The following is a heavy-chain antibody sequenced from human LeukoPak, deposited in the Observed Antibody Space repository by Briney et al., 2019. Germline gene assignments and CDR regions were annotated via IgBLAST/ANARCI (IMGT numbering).Heavy chain of an antibody. D-gene: IGHD2/OR15-2a*01. Sequence: GSLRLSCAASGNYWMHWVRQAPGKGLVWVSHINSDGSWTSYADSVKGRFTISKDNAKNTVYLQMNSLRAEDTAVYYCVSFYETYWGRGTLVTVSS. J-gene: IGHJ4*02. V-gene: IGHV3-74*01. CDR1: GNYW. CDR2: INSDGSWT. CDR3: VSFYETY.